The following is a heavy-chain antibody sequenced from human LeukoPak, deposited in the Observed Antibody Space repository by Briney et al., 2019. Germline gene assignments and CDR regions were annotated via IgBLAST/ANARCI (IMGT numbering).Heavy chain of an antibody. D-gene: IGHD3-10*01. CDR2: IGTAGDT. Sequence: GSLRLSCTASGFSFTDYYMAWIRQAPGKGLEWVSAIGTAGDTYFPGSVKGRFTISRENAKNSLYLQMNSLRAGDTAVYYCARGRGSLWFGELRDFDYWGQGILVTVSS. J-gene: IGHJ4*02. V-gene: IGHV3-13*01. CDR1: GFSFTDYY. CDR3: ARGRGSLWFGELRDFDY.